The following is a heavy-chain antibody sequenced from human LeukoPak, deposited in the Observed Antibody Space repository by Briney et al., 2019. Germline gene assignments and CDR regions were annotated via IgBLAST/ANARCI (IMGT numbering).Heavy chain of an antibody. V-gene: IGHV1-2*02. D-gene: IGHD3-9*01. Sequence: ASVKVSCKASGYTFTGYYMHWVRRAPGQGLEWMGWINPNSGGTNYARKFQGRVTMTRDTSISTAYMELSRLRSDDTAVYYCASSDFDWLKMDVWGKGTTVIISS. CDR3: ASSDFDWLKMDV. J-gene: IGHJ6*04. CDR1: GYTFTGYY. CDR2: INPNSGGT.